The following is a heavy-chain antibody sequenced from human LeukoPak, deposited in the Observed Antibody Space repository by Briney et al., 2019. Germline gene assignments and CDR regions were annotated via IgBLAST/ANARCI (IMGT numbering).Heavy chain of an antibody. Sequence: SETLSLTCAVYGGSFSGYYWSWIRQPPGKGLEWIGEINHSGSTNYNPSLKSRVTISVDTSKNQFSLKLSSVTAADTAVYYCARAGVWGIAAAGTDFDYWGQGTLVTVSS. CDR2: INHSGST. CDR1: GGSFSGYY. V-gene: IGHV4-34*01. D-gene: IGHD6-13*01. CDR3: ARAGVWGIAAAGTDFDY. J-gene: IGHJ4*02.